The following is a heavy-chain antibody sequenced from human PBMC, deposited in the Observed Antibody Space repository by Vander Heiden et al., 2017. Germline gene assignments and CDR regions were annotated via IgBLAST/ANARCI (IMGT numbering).Heavy chain of an antibody. J-gene: IGHJ4*02. Sequence: EVPLLESGGGLIQPGGSLRLSCAASGFTFSSYAMSWVRQAPGKGLEWVSAISGSGGSTYYADSVKGRFTISRDNSKNTLYLQMNSLRAEDTAVYYCAKDNPPLSIAAAGMSDYWGQGTLVTVSS. CDR1: GFTFSSYA. CDR3: AKDNPPLSIAAAGMSDY. D-gene: IGHD6-13*01. V-gene: IGHV3-23*01. CDR2: ISGSGGST.